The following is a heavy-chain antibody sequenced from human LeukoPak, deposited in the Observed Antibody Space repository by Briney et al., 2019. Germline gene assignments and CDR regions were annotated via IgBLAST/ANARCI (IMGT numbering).Heavy chain of an antibody. CDR2: ISAYNGNT. J-gene: IGHJ4*02. Sequence: ASVKVSCKASGYTFTSYGISWVRQAPGQGLEWMGWISAYNGNTNYAQKLQGRVTMTRDMSTSTVYMELSSLRSEDTAVYYCARVERTNPAIDYWGQGTLVTVSS. CDR1: GYTFTSYG. V-gene: IGHV1-18*01. CDR3: ARVERTNPAIDY. D-gene: IGHD3-3*01.